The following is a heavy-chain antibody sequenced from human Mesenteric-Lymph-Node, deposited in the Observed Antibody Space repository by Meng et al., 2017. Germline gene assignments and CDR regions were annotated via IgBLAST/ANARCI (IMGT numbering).Heavy chain of an antibody. D-gene: IGHD3-10*01. CDR1: GGSFSGFY. CDR2: INQSGST. J-gene: IGHJ4*02. V-gene: IGHV4-34*01. Sequence: SETLSLTCAVYGGSFSGFYWSWIRQPPGKGLEWIGEINQSGSTNYNPSLKSRVTISMDTPKNQFSLTLSSVTAADTAVYYCARVQHYGSGSYFPDYWGQGTLVTVSS. CDR3: ARVQHYGSGSYFPDY.